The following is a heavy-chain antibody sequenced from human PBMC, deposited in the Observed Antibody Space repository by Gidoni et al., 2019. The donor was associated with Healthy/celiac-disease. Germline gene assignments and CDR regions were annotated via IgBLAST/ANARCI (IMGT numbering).Heavy chain of an antibody. D-gene: IGHD3-9*01. J-gene: IGHJ4*02. CDR2: INAGNGNT. Sequence: QVQLVQSGAEVKKPGASVQVSCKASGYTFTSYAMHWVRQAPGQRLEWMGWINAGNGNTKYSQKFQGRVTITRDTSASTAYMELSSLRSEDTAVYYCAREDLTGYNFDYWGQGTLVTVSS. CDR3: AREDLTGYNFDY. V-gene: IGHV1-3*01. CDR1: GYTFTSYA.